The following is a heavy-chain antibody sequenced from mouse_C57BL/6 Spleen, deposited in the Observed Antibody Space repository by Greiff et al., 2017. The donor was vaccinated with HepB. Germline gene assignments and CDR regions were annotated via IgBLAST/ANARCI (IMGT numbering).Heavy chain of an antibody. Sequence: QVQLQQPGAELVKPGASVKLSCTASGYTFTSYWITWVKQRPGQGLEWIGDIYPGSGSTNYNEKFKSKATLTVDTSSSTAYMQLSSLTSEDAAVYYCARCDGYPAAMDYWGQGTSVTVSS. J-gene: IGHJ4*01. V-gene: IGHV1-55*01. CDR1: GYTFTSYW. CDR3: ARCDGYPAAMDY. CDR2: IYPGSGST. D-gene: IGHD2-3*01.